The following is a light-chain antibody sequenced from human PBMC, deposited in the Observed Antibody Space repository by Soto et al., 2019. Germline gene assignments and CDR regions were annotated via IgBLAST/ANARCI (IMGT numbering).Light chain of an antibody. V-gene: IGKV3-15*01. CDR2: SAS. Sequence: EIVMTQSPATLSVSPGERATLSCRASQSISTELAWYQQKPGQPPRLLIYSASTRATGVPARFTGSGSGSDFTLNIRGLQSEDFAVYSCQQGHNWPLTFGQGTRLEI. J-gene: IGKJ2*01. CDR3: QQGHNWPLT. CDR1: QSISTE.